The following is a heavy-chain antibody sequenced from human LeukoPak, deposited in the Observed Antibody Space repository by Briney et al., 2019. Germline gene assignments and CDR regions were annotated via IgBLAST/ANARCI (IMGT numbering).Heavy chain of an antibody. V-gene: IGHV3-30*18. CDR3: AKAEGWSYYYYYYGMDV. Sequence: GGSLRLSCAASGFTFSSYGMHWVRQAPGKGLEWVAVISYDGSNKYYADSVEGRFTISRDNSKNTLYLQMNSLRAEDTAVYYCAKAEGWSYYYYYYGMDVWGQGTTVTVSS. D-gene: IGHD3-3*01. CDR2: ISYDGSNK. J-gene: IGHJ6*02. CDR1: GFTFSSYG.